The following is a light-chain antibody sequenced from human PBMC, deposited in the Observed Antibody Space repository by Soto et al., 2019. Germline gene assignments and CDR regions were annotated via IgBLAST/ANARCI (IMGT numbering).Light chain of an antibody. Sequence: QSALTQPASVSGSPGQSITISCTRTSSDVGGYNYVSWYQQHTGKAPKLMIYDVSNRPTGVSNRFSGSKSGNTASLTISGLLAEDEADYYCSSYRSSSTWVFGGGTKLTVL. V-gene: IGLV2-14*01. CDR2: DVS. CDR3: SSYRSSSTWV. J-gene: IGLJ3*02. CDR1: SSDVGGYNY.